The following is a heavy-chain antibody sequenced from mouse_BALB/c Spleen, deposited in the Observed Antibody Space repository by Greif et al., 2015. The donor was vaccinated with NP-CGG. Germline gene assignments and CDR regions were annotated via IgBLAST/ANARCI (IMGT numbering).Heavy chain of an antibody. D-gene: IGHD2-1*01. CDR3: ARHLYGNFAMDY. CDR2: ILPGSGST. J-gene: IGHJ4*01. Sequence: VQLQQSGAELMKPGASVKISCKATGYTFSSYWVEWVKQRPGHGLEWIGEILPGSGSTNYNEKFKGKATFTADTSSNTAYMQLSSLTSEDSAVYYCARHLYGNFAMDYWGQGTSVTVSS. CDR1: GYTFSSYW. V-gene: IGHV1-9*01.